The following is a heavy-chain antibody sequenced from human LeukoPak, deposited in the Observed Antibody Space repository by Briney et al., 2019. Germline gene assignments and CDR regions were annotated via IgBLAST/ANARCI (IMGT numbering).Heavy chain of an antibody. J-gene: IGHJ6*03. Sequence: ASVKVSCKASGFTFTSYYMHWVRQAPGQGLEWMGIINPSGSYTSYAQKFQGRVTMTRDASTSTVYMELSSLRSEDTAVYYCARNPLMATTPNYYYYMDVWGKGTTVTISS. CDR3: ARNPLMATTPNYYYYMDV. D-gene: IGHD5-12*01. CDR2: INPSGSYT. V-gene: IGHV1-46*01. CDR1: GFTFTSYY.